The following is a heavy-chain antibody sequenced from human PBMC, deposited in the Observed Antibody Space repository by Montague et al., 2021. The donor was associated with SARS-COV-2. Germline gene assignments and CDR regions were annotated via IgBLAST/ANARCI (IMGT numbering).Heavy chain of an antibody. Sequence: TLSLTCTVSGGSISSGGYYWSWIRQHPGKGLEWIGYIYYSVSTYYNPSLKSRVTISVDTSKNQFSLKLSSVTAADTAVYYCARAQGITMIVVVIGAFDIWGQGTMVTVSS. CDR3: ARAQGITMIVVVIGAFDI. V-gene: IGHV4-31*03. J-gene: IGHJ3*02. D-gene: IGHD3-22*01. CDR2: IYYSVST. CDR1: GGSISSGGYY.